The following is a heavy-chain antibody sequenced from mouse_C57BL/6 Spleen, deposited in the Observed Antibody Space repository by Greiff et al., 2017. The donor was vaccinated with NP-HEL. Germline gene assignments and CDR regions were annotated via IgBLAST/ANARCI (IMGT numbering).Heavy chain of an antibody. V-gene: IGHV1-42*01. D-gene: IGHD2-3*01. CDR2: INPSTGGT. J-gene: IGHJ2*01. CDR1: GYSFTGYY. Sequence: EVQLQESGPELVKPGASVKISCKASGYSFTGYYMNWVKQSPEKSLEWIGEINPSTGGTTYNQKFKAKATLTVDKSSSTAYMQLKSLTSEDSAVYYCASIYDGYYYFDYWGQGTTLTVSS. CDR3: ASIYDGYYYFDY.